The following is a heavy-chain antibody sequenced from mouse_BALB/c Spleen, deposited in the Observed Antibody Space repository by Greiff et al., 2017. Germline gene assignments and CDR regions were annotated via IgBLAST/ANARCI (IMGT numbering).Heavy chain of an antibody. Sequence: EVKLQESGGGLVQPGGSRKLSCAASGFTFSSFGMHWVRQAPEKGLEWVAYISSGSSTIYYADTVKGRFTISRDNPKNTLFLQMTSLRSEDTAMYYCARGYYYGSSYPFDYWGQGTTLTVSS. CDR3: ARGYYYGSSYPFDY. V-gene: IGHV5-17*02. J-gene: IGHJ2*01. CDR2: ISSGSSTI. D-gene: IGHD1-1*01. CDR1: GFTFSSFG.